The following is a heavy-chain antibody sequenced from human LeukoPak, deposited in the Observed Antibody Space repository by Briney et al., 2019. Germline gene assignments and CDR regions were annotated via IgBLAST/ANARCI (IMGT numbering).Heavy chain of an antibody. CDR3: AKDLHCSSTSCYEAFDI. CDR1: GFTFSSYA. Sequence: GGSLRLSCAASGFTFSSYAMHWVRQAPGKGLEWVAVISYDGSNKYYADSVKGRFTISRDNSKNTLYLQMNSLRAEDTAVYYCAKDLHCSSTSCYEAFDIWGQGTMVTVSS. CDR2: ISYDGSNK. J-gene: IGHJ3*02. D-gene: IGHD2-2*01. V-gene: IGHV3-30-3*01.